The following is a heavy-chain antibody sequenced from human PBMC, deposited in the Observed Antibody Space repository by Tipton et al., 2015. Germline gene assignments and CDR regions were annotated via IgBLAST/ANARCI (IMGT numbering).Heavy chain of an antibody. CDR1: GYTSTGYY. CDR2: INPNSGAT. Sequence: QSGPEVKEPGASVKVSCKVSGYTSTGYYIHWVRQAPGQGLEWMGWINPNSGATKYEQRFQGRVTLTRDTSISTVYMELSSLRSDDTAVYYCISKPGGTSKIDCWGQGTLVAVSS. J-gene: IGHJ4*02. V-gene: IGHV1-2*02. D-gene: IGHD1-14*01. CDR3: ISKPGGTSKIDC.